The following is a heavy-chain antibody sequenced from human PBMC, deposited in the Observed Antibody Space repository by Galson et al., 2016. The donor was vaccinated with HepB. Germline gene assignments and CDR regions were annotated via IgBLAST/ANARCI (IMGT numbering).Heavy chain of an antibody. CDR3: ARDRGDDAFDI. D-gene: IGHD3-10*01. Sequence: SLRLSCAASGFTFSNYVIHWVRQAPGKGLEWVALIWYDGSNKYYADSVQGRFTISRDNSKNTVYLQMNSLRAEDTAVYHCARDRGDDAFDIWGQGTMVTVSS. J-gene: IGHJ3*02. CDR2: IWYDGSNK. CDR1: GFTFSNYV. V-gene: IGHV3-33*01.